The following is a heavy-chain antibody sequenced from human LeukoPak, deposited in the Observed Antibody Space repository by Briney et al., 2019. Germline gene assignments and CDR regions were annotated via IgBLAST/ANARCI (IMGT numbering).Heavy chain of an antibody. J-gene: IGHJ5*02. Sequence: PSETLSLTCTVSGGSISSNYYWTWIRRPAGKGLEWIGRIYISGGTNYNPSLRSRVIISVDTSKNQFSLKLSSVTAADTAVYYCAREGDWFDPWGQGTLVTVSS. V-gene: IGHV4-61*02. D-gene: IGHD3-16*01. CDR2: IYISGGT. CDR3: AREGDWFDP. CDR1: GGSISSNYY.